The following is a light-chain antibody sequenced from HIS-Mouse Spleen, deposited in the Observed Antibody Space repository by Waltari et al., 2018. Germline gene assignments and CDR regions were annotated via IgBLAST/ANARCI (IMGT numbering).Light chain of an antibody. V-gene: IGLV2-23*01. CDR2: EGS. CDR3: CSYAGSSTVV. J-gene: IGLJ2*01. CDR1: SSDVGSYNL. Sequence: QSALTQPASVSGSPGQSITISCTGTSSDVGSYNLVSWYQQHPGKAPKLMIYEGSKRPSGSSNHFSGSKSGNTASLTISGLQAEDEAAYYCCSYAGSSTVVFGGGTKLTVL.